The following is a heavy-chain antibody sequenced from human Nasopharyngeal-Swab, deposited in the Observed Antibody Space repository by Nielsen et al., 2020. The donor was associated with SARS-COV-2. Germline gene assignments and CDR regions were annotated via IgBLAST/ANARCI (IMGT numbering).Heavy chain of an antibody. J-gene: IGHJ4*02. Sequence: GGSLRLSCVASGFTFSESWMSWVRQIPGKGLEWVATMNKDASDISYVDSVKGRFTISRDNAKNTLYLQMNSLRAEDTAVYYCARGPTSIAAAGTILYYWGQGTLVTVSS. V-gene: IGHV3-7*01. D-gene: IGHD6-13*01. CDR1: GFTFSESW. CDR3: ARGPTSIAAAGTILYY. CDR2: MNKDASDI.